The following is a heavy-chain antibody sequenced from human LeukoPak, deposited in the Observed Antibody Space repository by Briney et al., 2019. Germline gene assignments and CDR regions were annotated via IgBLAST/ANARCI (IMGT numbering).Heavy chain of an antibody. CDR2: ISTNGGTT. CDR3: VIGGGSGTLKYYFDY. CDR1: RFTYRKLP. V-gene: IGHV3-64D*06. J-gene: IGHJ4*02. D-gene: IGHD3-10*01. Sequence: GGSLRLFCSASRFTYRKLPMHWVRQAPGKGLESVSSISTNGGTTDYADSVRGRFTISRDNSKNTLNLQMSSLRAEDTAMYYCVIGGGSGTLKYYFDYWGQGTQVTISS.